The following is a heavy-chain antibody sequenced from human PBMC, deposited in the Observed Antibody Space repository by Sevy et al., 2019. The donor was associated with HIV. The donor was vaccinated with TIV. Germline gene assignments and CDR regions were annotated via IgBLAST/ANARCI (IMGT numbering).Heavy chain of an antibody. J-gene: IGHJ4*02. CDR2: ISPLNGDT. D-gene: IGHD2-15*01. CDR1: GYTFTSYI. V-gene: IGHV1-18*01. CDR3: ARGYCTGGSCSPGGF. Sequence: ASVKVSRKTSGYTFTSYIISWVRQAPGQGLEWMGWISPLNGDTKYVQKFQGRDTMSIDTSTSTAYMDLRSLRSDDTAVYYCARGYCTGGSCSPGGFWGQGTLVTVSS.